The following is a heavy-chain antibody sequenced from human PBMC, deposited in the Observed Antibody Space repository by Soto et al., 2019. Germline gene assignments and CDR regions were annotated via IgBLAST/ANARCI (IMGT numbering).Heavy chain of an antibody. V-gene: IGHV3-30*18. CDR1: GFTFSSYG. J-gene: IGHJ6*02. CDR3: AKQPYYDILTGQGHYGMDV. CDR2: ISYDGSNK. D-gene: IGHD3-9*01. Sequence: QVQLVESGGGVVQPGRSLRLSCAASGFTFSSYGMHWVRQAPGKGLEWVAVISYDGSNKYYADSVKGRFTISRDNSKNTLYLQMNSLRAEDTAVYYCAKQPYYDILTGQGHYGMDVWGQGTTVTVSS.